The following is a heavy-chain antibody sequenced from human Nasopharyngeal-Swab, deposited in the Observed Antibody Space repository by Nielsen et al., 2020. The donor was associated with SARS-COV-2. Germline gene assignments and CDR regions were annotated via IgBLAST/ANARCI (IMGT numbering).Heavy chain of an antibody. J-gene: IGHJ6*02. V-gene: IGHV5-51*01. CDR3: ARPMRPMGHYYFGMDV. CDR1: GYSFTTYW. D-gene: IGHD1-26*01. CDR2: IYPGDSNT. Sequence: GESLKISCKGSGYSFTTYWIGWVRQMPGKGLEWMGIIYPGDSNTRYSPSFQGQVTISVDKYSSTAYLQWCSLKASDTAIYYCARPMRPMGHYYFGMDVWGQGTTVTVSS.